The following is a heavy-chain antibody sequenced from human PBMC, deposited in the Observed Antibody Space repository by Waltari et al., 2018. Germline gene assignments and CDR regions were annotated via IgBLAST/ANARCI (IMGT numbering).Heavy chain of an antibody. CDR3: VLYSSSFLGDC. D-gene: IGHD6-13*01. V-gene: IGHV3-74*01. Sequence: EVQLVESGGDLVQPGGSLRLSCTASGFIFSSYWMHWVRQAPGKGLVEVEHINLDGSSTNDADSVEGRFTISRDNARNTLFLQMNSLRAEDTAIYYCVLYSSSFLGDCWGQGTLVTVSS. J-gene: IGHJ4*02. CDR2: INLDGSST. CDR1: GFIFSSYW.